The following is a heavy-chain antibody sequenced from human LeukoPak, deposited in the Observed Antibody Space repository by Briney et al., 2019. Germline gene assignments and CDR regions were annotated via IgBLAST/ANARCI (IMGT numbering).Heavy chain of an antibody. CDR2: INSDGSST. Sequence: GGSLRLSCAASGFTFSSYWMHWVRQAPGRGLVWVSRINSDGSSTSYADSVKGRFTISRDNAKNTLYLQMNSLRAEDTAVYYCARVRSGSSAGNYGMDVWGQGTTVTVSS. D-gene: IGHD1-26*01. CDR1: GFTFSSYW. CDR3: ARVRSGSSAGNYGMDV. V-gene: IGHV3-74*01. J-gene: IGHJ6*02.